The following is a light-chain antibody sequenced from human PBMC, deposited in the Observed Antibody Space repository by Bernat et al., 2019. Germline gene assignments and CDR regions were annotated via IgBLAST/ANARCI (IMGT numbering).Light chain of an antibody. CDR1: QDISRY. J-gene: IGKJ4*01. CDR3: QQHESLPVT. V-gene: IGKV1-33*01. CDR2: DAS. Sequence: DIQMTQSPSSLSASVGDRVTITCQASQDISRYLNWYQHKSGKAPKLLIYDASILEMGVSSRFSGRGSGIEFSLTISSLQPADIAVYYCQQHESLPVTFGGGTKVEI.